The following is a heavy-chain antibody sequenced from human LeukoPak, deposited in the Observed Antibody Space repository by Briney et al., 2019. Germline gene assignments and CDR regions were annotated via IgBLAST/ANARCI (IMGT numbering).Heavy chain of an antibody. V-gene: IGHV1-18*01. CDR2: ISAYNGNT. D-gene: IGHD6-19*01. J-gene: IGHJ4*02. CDR3: ARDSEYSSGWYSDY. Sequence: ASVKVSCKASGYTFTSYGISWVRQAPGQGLEWMGWISAYNGNTNYAQKLQGRVTMTTDTSTSTAYMELRSLRSDDAAVYYCARDSEYSSGWYSDYWGQGTLVTVSS. CDR1: GYTFTSYG.